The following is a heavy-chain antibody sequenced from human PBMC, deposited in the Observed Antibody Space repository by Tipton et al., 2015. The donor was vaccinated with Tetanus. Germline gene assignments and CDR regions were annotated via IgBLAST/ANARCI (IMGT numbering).Heavy chain of an antibody. Sequence: GSLRLSCAASGFTFSSYSMNWVRQAPGKGLEWVSYISSSSSTIYYADSVKGRFSISRDNSKNTLYLQMNSLGVDDTAVYYCAKFLAELNWDDAFDVWGHGTKVTVSS. D-gene: IGHD7-27*01. CDR1: GFTFSSYS. CDR3: AKFLAELNWDDAFDV. CDR2: ISSSSSTI. J-gene: IGHJ3*01. V-gene: IGHV3-48*01.